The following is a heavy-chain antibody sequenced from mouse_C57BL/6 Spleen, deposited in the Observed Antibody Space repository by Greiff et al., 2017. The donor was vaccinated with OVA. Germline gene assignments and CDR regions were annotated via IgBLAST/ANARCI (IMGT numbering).Heavy chain of an antibody. J-gene: IGHJ2*01. D-gene: IGHD1-1*01. CDR2: ISSGGSYT. Sequence: EVQRVESGGDLVKPGGSLKLSCAASGFTFSSYGMSWVRQTPDKRLEWVATISSGGSYTYYPDSVKGRFTISRDNAKNTLYLQMSSLKSEDTAMYYCARQGSSSYPGYFDYWGQGTTLTVSS. CDR1: GFTFSSYG. V-gene: IGHV5-6*01. CDR3: ARQGSSSYPGYFDY.